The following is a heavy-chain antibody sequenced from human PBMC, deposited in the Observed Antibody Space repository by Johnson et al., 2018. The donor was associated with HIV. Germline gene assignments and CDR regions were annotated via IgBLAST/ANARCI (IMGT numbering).Heavy chain of an antibody. D-gene: IGHD3-22*01. CDR2: INSDGSST. J-gene: IGHJ3*02. CDR3: ASRPVLYYYDSSGFDAFDI. V-gene: IGHV3-74*02. Sequence: VQLVESGGGVVQPGRSLRLSCAASGFTFSSYAMHWVRQAPGKGLVWVSRINSDGSSTSYADSVKGRFTISRDNAKNTLYLQMNSLRAEDTALYYCASRPVLYYYDSSGFDAFDIWGQGTMVTVSS. CDR1: GFTFSSYA.